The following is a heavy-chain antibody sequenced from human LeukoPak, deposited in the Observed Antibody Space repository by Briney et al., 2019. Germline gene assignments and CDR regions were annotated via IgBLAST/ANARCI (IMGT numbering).Heavy chain of an antibody. CDR2: INSDGSGT. Sequence: PGGSLRLSCAASGFTFSSYSMNWVRQAPGKGLVWVSTINSDGSGTTYADSVKGRFTISRDNAKNTLYLQMNSLRVEDTVVYYCARGPPWYFDLWGRGTLVTVSS. D-gene: IGHD6-25*01. CDR1: GFTFSSYS. V-gene: IGHV3-74*01. J-gene: IGHJ2*01. CDR3: ARGPPWYFDL.